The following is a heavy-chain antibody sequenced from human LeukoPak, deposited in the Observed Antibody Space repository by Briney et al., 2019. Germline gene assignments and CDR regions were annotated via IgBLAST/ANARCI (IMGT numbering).Heavy chain of an antibody. V-gene: IGHV1-3*01. D-gene: IGHD1-26*01. CDR3: ARDEPIVGATGDY. J-gene: IGHJ4*02. CDR1: GYTFTSYA. Sequence: ASVKVSCKASGYTFTSYAMHWVRQAPGQKLEWMGWINAGNGNTKYSQKFQGRVTITRDTSASTAYMELSSLISEDTAVYYCARDEPIVGATGDYWGQGTLVTVSS. CDR2: INAGNGNT.